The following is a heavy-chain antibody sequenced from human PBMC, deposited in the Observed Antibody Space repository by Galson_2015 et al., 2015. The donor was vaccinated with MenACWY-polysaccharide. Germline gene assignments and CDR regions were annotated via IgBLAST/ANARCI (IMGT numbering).Heavy chain of an antibody. CDR3: ARGVRGGSYQDYFDY. J-gene: IGHJ4*02. CDR2: LWYDGSNK. CDR1: GFTFSSYG. V-gene: IGHV3-33*01. D-gene: IGHD3-10*01. Sequence: SLRLSCAASGFTFSSYGMHWVRQAPGKGLEWVAGLWYDGSNKYYTDSVKGRFTISRDNSKNTLYVQMNSLRAEDTAVYYCARGVRGGSYQDYFDYWGQGTLVTVSS.